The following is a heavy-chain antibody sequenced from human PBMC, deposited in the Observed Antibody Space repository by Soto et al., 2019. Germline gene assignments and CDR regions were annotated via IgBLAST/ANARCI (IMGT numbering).Heavy chain of an antibody. D-gene: IGHD2-21*02. CDR2: VNPSGGHT. J-gene: IGHJ4*02. CDR1: GDTFTDYY. CDR3: ARGGHVVVVTAALAY. V-gene: IGHV1-46*01. Sequence: QVQLMQSGAEVKKPGASVKVSCKASGDTFTDYYIHWVRQAPGQGLEWMGTVNPSGGHTTYAQHCLVRVDKTRCTATSTLYMELTSLSSADTAVYYCARGGHVVVVTAALAYWGQGTLVTVSS.